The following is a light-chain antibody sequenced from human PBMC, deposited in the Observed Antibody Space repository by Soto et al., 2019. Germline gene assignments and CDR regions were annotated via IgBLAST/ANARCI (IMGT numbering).Light chain of an antibody. CDR3: SSYTTTNTQV. CDR1: SSDIGAYNY. CDR2: DVT. V-gene: IGLV2-14*01. Sequence: QSVLTRPASVSGSPGQSIAISCTGTSSDIGAYNYVSWYQQYPGKAPKLIIFDVTNRPSGVSNRFSGSKSGDTASLTISGLQAEDEADYYCSSYTTTNTQVFGGGTKLTVL. J-gene: IGLJ2*01.